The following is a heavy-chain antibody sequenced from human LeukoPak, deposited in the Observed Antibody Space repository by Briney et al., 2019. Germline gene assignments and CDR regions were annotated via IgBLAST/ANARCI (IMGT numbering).Heavy chain of an antibody. Sequence: GASVKVSCKASGYTFTGYYMHWVRQAPGQSLEWMGWINAGNGNTKYSQKFQDRVTITSDTSASTAYMELSSLRSEDTAVYYCATGGRLLYFDYWGQGTLVTVSS. CDR3: ATGGRLLYFDY. V-gene: IGHV1-3*01. J-gene: IGHJ4*02. CDR1: GYTFTGYY. CDR2: INAGNGNT. D-gene: IGHD2-15*01.